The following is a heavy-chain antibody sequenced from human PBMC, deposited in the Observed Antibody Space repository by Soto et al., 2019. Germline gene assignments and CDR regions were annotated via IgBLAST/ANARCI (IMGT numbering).Heavy chain of an antibody. D-gene: IGHD6-13*01. CDR3: TKYSSRQYLFGF. V-gene: IGHV5-10-1*01. Sequence: GVSMQISYKGSGYSFTSYWISWVRQMPGKGLEWMGRIHPSDSYTNYSPSFQDHVTIQAHKSISTAYLQGRSLKASDTGMYYCTKYSSRQYLFGFWGQGSLITVSS. J-gene: IGHJ1*01. CDR2: IHPSDSYT. CDR1: GYSFTSYW.